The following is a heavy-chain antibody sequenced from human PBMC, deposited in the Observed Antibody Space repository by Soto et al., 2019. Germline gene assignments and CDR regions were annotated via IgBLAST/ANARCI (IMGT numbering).Heavy chain of an antibody. CDR2: ISSSSSYI. CDR1: VFTFSSYS. J-gene: IGHJ6*02. CDR3: ARDCSGGSCYDYYYGMDV. Sequence: WWSLRLSCSASVFTFSSYSMNWFRQAPGKGLEWVSSISSSSSYIYYADSVKGRFTISRDNAKNSLYLQMNSLRAEDTAVYYCARDCSGGSCYDYYYGMDVWGQGTTVTVSS. V-gene: IGHV3-21*01. D-gene: IGHD2-15*01.